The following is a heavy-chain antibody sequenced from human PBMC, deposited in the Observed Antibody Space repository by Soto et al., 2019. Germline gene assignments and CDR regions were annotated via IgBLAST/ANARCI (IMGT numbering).Heavy chain of an antibody. D-gene: IGHD4-17*01. Sequence: PGGSLRLSCEASGITFSNYAMSWVRQAPGKGPEWVSTISGSDGSTYYAASVEGRFTISRDTCTNTLYLQMHSLRADDTAVYYCARSTVTRGAGTYHYFYYMDVWGKGTTVTVTS. J-gene: IGHJ6*03. CDR2: ISGSDGST. V-gene: IGHV3-23*01. CDR1: GITFSNYA. CDR3: ARSTVTRGAGTYHYFYYMDV.